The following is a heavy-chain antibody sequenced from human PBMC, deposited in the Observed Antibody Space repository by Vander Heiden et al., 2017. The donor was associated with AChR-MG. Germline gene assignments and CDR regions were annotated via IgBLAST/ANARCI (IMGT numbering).Heavy chain of an antibody. CDR2: IKHDGREK. CDR1: GFTFRTYW. J-gene: IGHJ5*02. Sequence: EVQLVESGGGLVQPGGSLRLSCGASGFTFRTYWMSWVRQAPGKGLEWVANIKHDGREKHYVDSVKGRFTVSRDNAKNSLYMQMNSLRAEDTAVYYCARERNGATWCQGTLVTVSS. D-gene: IGHD2-8*01. CDR3: ARERNGAT. V-gene: IGHV3-7*01.